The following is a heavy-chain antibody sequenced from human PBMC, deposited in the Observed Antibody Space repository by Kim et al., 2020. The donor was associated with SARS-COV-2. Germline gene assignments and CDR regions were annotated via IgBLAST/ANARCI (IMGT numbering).Heavy chain of an antibody. V-gene: IGHV1-3*01. CDR3: ARSVTTDYYFDN. D-gene: IGHD4-17*01. J-gene: IGHJ4*02. Sequence: KTSQNFQGRVTITRDTSATTAYMDLFSLRSEDTDVYYCARSVTTDYYFDNWGQGTLVTVSS.